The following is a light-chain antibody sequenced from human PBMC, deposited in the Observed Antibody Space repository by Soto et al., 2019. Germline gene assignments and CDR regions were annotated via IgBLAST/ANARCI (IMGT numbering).Light chain of an antibody. CDR2: DVS. Sequence: QSALTQPRSVSGSPGQSVTISCTGTSRDVGAYNFVSWYQQHPGKAPKLMIYDVSKRPSGVPDRFSGSKSGNMASLTISGLQAEDEADYYCCSYAGSYTWVFGTGTKLTVL. CDR1: SRDVGAYNF. CDR3: CSYAGSYTWV. V-gene: IGLV2-11*01. J-gene: IGLJ1*01.